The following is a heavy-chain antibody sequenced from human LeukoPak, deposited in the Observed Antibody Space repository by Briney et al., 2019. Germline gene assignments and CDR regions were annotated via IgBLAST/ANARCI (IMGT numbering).Heavy chain of an antibody. Sequence: SETLSLTCTVSGYSISSGYFWGWIRQPPGKGLEWIGSISHSATTYYNPSLKSRITISQDTSKNQFSLKVNSVTAADTAAYYCTREEGGTTVDYWGQGTLVTVSS. D-gene: IGHD1-1*01. V-gene: IGHV4-38-2*02. J-gene: IGHJ4*02. CDR2: ISHSATT. CDR1: GYSISSGYF. CDR3: TREEGGTTVDY.